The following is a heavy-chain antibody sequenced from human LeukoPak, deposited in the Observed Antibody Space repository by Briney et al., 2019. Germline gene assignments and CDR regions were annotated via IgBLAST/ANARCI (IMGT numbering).Heavy chain of an antibody. CDR3: AKDTFGGVIDGY. V-gene: IGHV3-9*01. CDR2: ISWNSGSI. J-gene: IGHJ4*02. CDR1: GFTFDDYA. D-gene: IGHD3-16*02. Sequence: GGSLRLSCAASGFTFDDYAMHWVRQAPGKGLEWVSGISWNSGSIGYADSVKGRFTISRDNAKNSLYLQMNSLRAEDTALYYCAKDTFGGVIDGYWGQGTLVTVSS.